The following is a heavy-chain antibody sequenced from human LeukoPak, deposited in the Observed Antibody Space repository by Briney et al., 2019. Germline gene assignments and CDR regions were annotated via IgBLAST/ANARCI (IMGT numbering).Heavy chain of an antibody. J-gene: IGHJ6*03. D-gene: IGHD6-19*01. CDR2: INQSGST. CDR3: ARLSGGWYYMDV. Sequence: SETLSLTCAVNGGSLSGLSWNWIRQSPGKGLEWIGEINQSGSTYYNPSLKSRVTISVDTSKNQFSLKLSSVTAADTAVYYCARLSGGWYYMDVWGKGTTVTVSS. CDR1: GGSLSGLS. V-gene: IGHV4-34*01.